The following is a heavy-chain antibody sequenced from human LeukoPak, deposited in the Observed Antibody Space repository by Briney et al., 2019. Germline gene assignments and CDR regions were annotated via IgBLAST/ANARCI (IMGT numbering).Heavy chain of an antibody. D-gene: IGHD6-6*01. CDR1: GFTFTHSW. J-gene: IGHJ4*02. Sequence: GGPLRLPCAACGFTFTHSWVIGPREATGGGLEGVANIKQDGSEKYYVDSVEGRFTISRDNAKNSVSLQMNSLRGEDTAVYYCVRALGSSSADYWGQGTLVTVSS. V-gene: IGHV3-7*01. CDR3: VRALGSSSADY. CDR2: IKQDGSEK.